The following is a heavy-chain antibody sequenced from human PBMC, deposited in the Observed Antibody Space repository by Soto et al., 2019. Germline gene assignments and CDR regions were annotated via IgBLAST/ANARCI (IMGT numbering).Heavy chain of an antibody. CDR1: GYTFTSYG. V-gene: IGHV1-18*01. CDR2: ISAYTGNT. D-gene: IGHD3-9*01. CDR3: ARDPGFRSDY. Sequence: QVQLVQSGAEVKKPGASVKVSCKASGYTFTSYGISWVRQAPGQGLECMGWISAYTGNTNCAQKLQGRVTMTTDTCTSTAYMELRSLRADDPAVYYCARDPGFRSDYWGQGTLVTVSS. J-gene: IGHJ4*02.